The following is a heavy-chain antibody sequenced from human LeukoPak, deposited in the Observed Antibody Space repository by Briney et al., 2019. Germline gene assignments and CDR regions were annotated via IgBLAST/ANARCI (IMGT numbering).Heavy chain of an antibody. V-gene: IGHV1-2*06. CDR1: GYTFTGYY. J-gene: IGHJ6*03. Sequence: ASVKVSCKASGYTFTGYYMHWVRQAPGQGFEWMGRINPNSGGTNYAQKFQGRVTMTRDTSISTAYMELSRLRSDDTAVYYCARGATYCSGGSCYYYYYYYYMDVWGKGTTVTVSS. CDR3: ARGATYCSGGSCYYYYYYYYMDV. D-gene: IGHD2-15*01. CDR2: INPNSGGT.